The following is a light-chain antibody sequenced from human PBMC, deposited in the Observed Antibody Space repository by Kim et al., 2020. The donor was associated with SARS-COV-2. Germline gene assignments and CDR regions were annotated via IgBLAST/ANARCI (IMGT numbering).Light chain of an antibody. Sequence: GSGGDGSTLPCRESQDISNYFAWFQLKPGKAPKLLIYAASDLQPGVPSRFSGSGSGTDFTLTVTSLQPEDGATYFCQKCDSAPWTFGQGTKVDIK. J-gene: IGKJ1*01. V-gene: IGKV1-27*01. CDR2: AAS. CDR1: QDISNY. CDR3: QKCDSAPWT.